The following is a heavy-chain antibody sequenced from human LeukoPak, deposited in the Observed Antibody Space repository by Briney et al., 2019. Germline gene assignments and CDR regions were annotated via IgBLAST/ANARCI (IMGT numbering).Heavy chain of an antibody. CDR1: GGSISSGGYY. CDR2: IYYSGST. D-gene: IGHD6-13*01. Sequence: SQTLSLTCTVSGGSISSGGYYWSWIRQHPGKGLEWIGYIYYSGSTYYSPSLKSRVTISVDTSKNQFSLKLSSVTAADTAVYYCARTEVAAAGNQIFDYWGQGTLVTVSS. CDR3: ARTEVAAAGNQIFDY. V-gene: IGHV4-31*03. J-gene: IGHJ4*02.